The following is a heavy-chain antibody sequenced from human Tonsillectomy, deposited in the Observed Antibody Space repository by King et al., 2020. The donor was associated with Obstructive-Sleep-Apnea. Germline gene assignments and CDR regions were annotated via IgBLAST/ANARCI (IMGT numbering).Heavy chain of an antibody. CDR2: IKSKTDGGTT. J-gene: IGHJ4*02. D-gene: IGHD6-13*01. CDR3: TTAAGSTEGIFDY. Sequence: VQLVESGGGLVKPGGSLRLSCAASGFTFSNAWMSWVRQAPGKGLEWVGRIKSKTDGGTTDYAAPVKGRFTISRDDSKNTLYLQMNSLKTEDTAVYYCTTAAGSTEGIFDYWGQGTLVTVSS. V-gene: IGHV3-15*01. CDR1: GFTFSNAW.